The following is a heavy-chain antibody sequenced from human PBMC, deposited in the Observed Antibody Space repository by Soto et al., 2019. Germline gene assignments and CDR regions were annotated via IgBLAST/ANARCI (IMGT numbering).Heavy chain of an antibody. CDR3: ARFGRARTMNFSYNDGMDV. J-gene: IGHJ6*02. CDR1: GYTFSNYG. V-gene: IGHV1-18*01. CDR2: ISAYTGNI. Sequence: QIPLVQSGPEVERAGASVNIACKASGYTFSNYGITWVRQAPGQGLEWMGWISAYTGNIKYSQILKGRVTMTTDSSTTTAHMELRSLRADDTAVYYCARFGRARTMNFSYNDGMDVWGQGTPVTVSS. D-gene: IGHD3-22*01.